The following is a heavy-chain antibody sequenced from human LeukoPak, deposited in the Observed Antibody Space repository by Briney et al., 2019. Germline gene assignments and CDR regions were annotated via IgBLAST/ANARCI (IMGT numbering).Heavy chain of an antibody. J-gene: IGHJ3*02. CDR2: IYYSGST. D-gene: IGHD2-15*01. CDR3: ARDGDGGFVVVVAATRGAFDI. CDR1: GGSISSSSYY. V-gene: IGHV4-39*07. Sequence: SETLSLTCTVSGGSISSSSYYWGWIRQPPGKGLEWIGSIYYSGSTYYNPSLKSRVTISVDTSKNQFSLKLSSVTAADTAVYYCARDGDGGFVVVVAATRGAFDIWGQGTMVTVSS.